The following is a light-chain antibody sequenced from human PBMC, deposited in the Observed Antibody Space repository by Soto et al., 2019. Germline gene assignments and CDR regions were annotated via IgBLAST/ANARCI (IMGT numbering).Light chain of an antibody. CDR3: CSYAGTYTWI. J-gene: IGLJ2*01. Sequence: QSALTQPASVSGSPGQSITISCTGTSSDVGGHNHVSWYQQYPGKAPKLMIYELSDRPSGVSDRFSGSKSGNTASLTISGLQVEDEADYYCCSYAGTYTWIFGGGTKLTVL. V-gene: IGLV2-14*01. CDR1: SSDVGGHNH. CDR2: ELS.